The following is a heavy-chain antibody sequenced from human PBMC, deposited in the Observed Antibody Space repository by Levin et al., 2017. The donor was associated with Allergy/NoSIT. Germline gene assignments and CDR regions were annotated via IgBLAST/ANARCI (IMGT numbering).Heavy chain of an antibody. CDR2: ISSSSSTI. J-gene: IGHJ4*02. Sequence: GESLKISCAASGFTFSSYSMNWVRQAPGKGLEWVAYISSSSSTIYYAGSVKGRFTISRDNAKNSLYLQMNSLRAEDTAVYYCATLHHYDILTGYYSGVDYWGQGTLVTVSS. V-gene: IGHV3-48*01. CDR3: ATLHHYDILTGYYSGVDY. D-gene: IGHD3-9*01. CDR1: GFTFSSYS.